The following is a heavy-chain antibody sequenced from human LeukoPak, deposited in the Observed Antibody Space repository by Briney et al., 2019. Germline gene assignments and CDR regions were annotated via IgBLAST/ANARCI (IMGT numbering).Heavy chain of an antibody. V-gene: IGHV1-69*04. CDR3: ARVPGGLSPDNPIENYYYYGMDV. CDR2: IIPILGIA. CDR1: GGTFSSYA. D-gene: IGHD3-16*02. J-gene: IGHJ6*02. Sequence: GASVKVSCKASGGTFSSYAISWVRQAPGQGLEWMGRIIPILGIANYAQKFQGRVTITADKSTSTAYMELSSLRSEDTAVYYCARVPGGLSPDNPIENYYYYGMDVWGQGTTVTVSS.